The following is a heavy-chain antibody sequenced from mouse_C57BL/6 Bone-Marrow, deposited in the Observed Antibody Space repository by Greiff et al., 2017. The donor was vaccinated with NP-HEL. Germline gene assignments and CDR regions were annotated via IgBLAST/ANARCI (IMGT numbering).Heavy chain of an antibody. V-gene: IGHV1-5*01. J-gene: IGHJ4*01. CDR1: GYTFTSYW. CDR3: TRTTVVATEAMDY. D-gene: IGHD1-1*01. CDR2: IYPGTSDT. Sequence: VQLQQSGTVLARPGASVKMSCKTSGYTFTSYWMHWVKQRPGQGLEWIGAIYPGTSDTSYNQKFKGKAKLTAVTSASTAYMELSSLTNEDSAVYYCTRTTVVATEAMDYWGQGTSVTVSS.